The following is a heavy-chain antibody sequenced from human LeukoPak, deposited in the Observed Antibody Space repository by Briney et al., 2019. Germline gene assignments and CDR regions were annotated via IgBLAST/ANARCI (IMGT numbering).Heavy chain of an antibody. CDR2: IIPIFGTA. CDR1: GGTFSSYA. CDR3: ARGAAAGEVDY. Sequence: ALVKVSCKASGGTFSSYAISWVRQAPGQGLEWMGGIIPIFGTANCAQKFQGSVTITADKSTSTAYMELSSLRSEDTAVYYCARGAAAGEVDYWGQGTLVTVSS. D-gene: IGHD6-13*01. V-gene: IGHV1-69*06. J-gene: IGHJ4*02.